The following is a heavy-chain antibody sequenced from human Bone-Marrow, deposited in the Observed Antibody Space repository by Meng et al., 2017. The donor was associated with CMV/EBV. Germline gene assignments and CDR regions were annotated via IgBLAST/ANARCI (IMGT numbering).Heavy chain of an antibody. CDR1: GFIFSNHG. D-gene: IGHD2-15*01. V-gene: IGHV3-23*01. J-gene: IGHJ4*01. Sequence: GESLKISCAASGFIFSNHGMSWVRQAPGKGLEWVSAISGSGGDTYYAGSVEGRFTISRDNSKNTLYLQMNSLRAEDTGVYYCGREPMGAAYYWGQGTLVTVSS. CDR2: ISGSGGDT. CDR3: GREPMGAAYY.